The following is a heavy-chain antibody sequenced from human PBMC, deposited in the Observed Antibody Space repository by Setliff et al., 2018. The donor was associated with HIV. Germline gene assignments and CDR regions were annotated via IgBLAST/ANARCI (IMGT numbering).Heavy chain of an antibody. V-gene: IGHV4-61*09. CDR1: GGSISSGTYY. J-gene: IGHJ5*02. CDR3: ARDRICSGGSCYVGWFDP. Sequence: LSETLSLTCTVSGGSISSGTYYWSWIRQPAGKGLEWIGHIYTSGTTNYNPSLKSRVTISLDTSKNQFSLKLSSVTAADTAVYYCARDRICSGGSCYVGWFDPWGQGTLVTVSS. CDR2: IYTSGTT. D-gene: IGHD2-15*01.